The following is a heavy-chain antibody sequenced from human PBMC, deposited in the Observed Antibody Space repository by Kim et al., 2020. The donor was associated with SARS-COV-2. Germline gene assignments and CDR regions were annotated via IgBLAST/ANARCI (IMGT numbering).Heavy chain of an antibody. D-gene: IGHD2-21*02. V-gene: IGHV4-30-4*01. J-gene: IGHJ4*02. CDR2: IYYTGSS. Sequence: SETLSLTCTVSGGSISSGDYYWGWIRQPPGKGLEWIGYIYYTGSSHYNPSLNSRVTISIDTSKNQFSLKLSSVTAADTAVYYCARGPPIGGDDCYLHWGQGTLVTVSS. CDR3: ARGPPIGGDDCYLH. CDR1: GGSISSGDYY.